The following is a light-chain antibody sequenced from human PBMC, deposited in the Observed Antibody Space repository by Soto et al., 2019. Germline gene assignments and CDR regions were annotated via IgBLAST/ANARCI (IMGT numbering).Light chain of an antibody. J-gene: IGLJ1*01. V-gene: IGLV2-14*01. CDR3: YSYTTSSTYV. CDR1: SSDVGGYNY. CDR2: DVS. Sequence: QSALPQPPSASGSPGQSVTISCTGTSSDVGGYNYVSWYQQHPGKAPQVMIYDVSNRPSGVSNRFSGSKSGNTASLTISGLQAEDEADYYCYSYTTSSTYVFGTGTKVTVL.